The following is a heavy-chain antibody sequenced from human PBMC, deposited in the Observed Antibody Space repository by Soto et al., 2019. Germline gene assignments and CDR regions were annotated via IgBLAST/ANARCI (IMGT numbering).Heavy chain of an antibody. CDR3: ARWDAYYDFWSGYYERDAFDI. V-gene: IGHV1-8*01. D-gene: IGHD3-3*01. CDR2: MNPNSGNT. CDR1: GYTFTSYD. Sequence: VASVKVSCKASGYTFTSYDINWVRQATGQGLEWMGWMNPNSGNTGYAQKFQGRVTMTRNTSISTAYMELSSLRSEDTAVYYCARWDAYYDFWSGYYERDAFDIWGQGTMVTVSS. J-gene: IGHJ3*02.